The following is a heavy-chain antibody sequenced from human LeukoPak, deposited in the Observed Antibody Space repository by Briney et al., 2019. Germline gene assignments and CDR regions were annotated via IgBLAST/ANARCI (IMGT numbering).Heavy chain of an antibody. J-gene: IGHJ4*02. CDR2: IYYSGST. CDR1: GASISNSGYY. Sequence: PSETLSLTCTVSGASISNSGYYWGWLRQPPGKGLEWIGSIYYSGSTYYNPSLKSRVTISVDTSKNQFSLKLSSVTAADTAVYYCVGEMATIFWGQGTLVTVSS. V-gene: IGHV4-39*07. D-gene: IGHD5-24*01. CDR3: VGEMATIF.